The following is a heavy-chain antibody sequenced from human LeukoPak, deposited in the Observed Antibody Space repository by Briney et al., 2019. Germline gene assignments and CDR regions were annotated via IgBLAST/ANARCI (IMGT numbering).Heavy chain of an antibody. CDR2: ISAYNGNT. CDR1: GYTFTSYG. CDR3: AREAPSYDFWSGYSLYYYYYMDV. V-gene: IGHV1-18*01. D-gene: IGHD3-3*01. J-gene: IGHJ6*03. Sequence: ASVKVSCKASGYTFTSYGISWVRQAPGQGLGWMGGISAYNGNTNYAQKLQGRVTMTTDTSASTAYMELRSLRSDDTAVYYCAREAPSYDFWSGYSLYYYYYMDVWGKGTTVTVSS.